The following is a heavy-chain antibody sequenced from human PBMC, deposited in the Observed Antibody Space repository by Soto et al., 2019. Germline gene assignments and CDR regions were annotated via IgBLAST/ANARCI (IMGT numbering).Heavy chain of an antibody. CDR3: ARVSYSGSYFGWFDP. D-gene: IGHD1-26*01. J-gene: IGHJ5*02. CDR1: GFTFSSYW. V-gene: IGHV3-74*01. Sequence: EVQLVESGGGLVQPGGSLRLSCAASGFTFSSYWMHWVRQAPGKGLVWVSRINSDGSSTSYADSVKGRFTISRDNAKNTLYLQMNSLRAEDTAVYYCARVSYSGSYFGWFDPWGQGTLVTVSS. CDR2: INSDGSST.